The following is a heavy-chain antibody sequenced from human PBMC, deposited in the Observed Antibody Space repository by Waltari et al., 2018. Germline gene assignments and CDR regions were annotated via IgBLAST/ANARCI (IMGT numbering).Heavy chain of an antibody. CDR2: IIPIFGTA. J-gene: IGHJ5*02. D-gene: IGHD2-21*01. Sequence: PGSSVKVSCKASGGTFSSYAISWVRQAPGQGLEWMGGIIPIFGTANYAQKFQGRVTITTDESTSTAYMELSSLRSEDTAVYYCARAYCGGDCYTTPNWFDPWGQGTLVTVSS. CDR3: ARAYCGGDCYTTPNWFDP. CDR1: GGTFSSYA. V-gene: IGHV1-69*05.